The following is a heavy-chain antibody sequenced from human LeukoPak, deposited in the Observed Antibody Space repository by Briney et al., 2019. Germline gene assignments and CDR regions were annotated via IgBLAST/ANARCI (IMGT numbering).Heavy chain of an antibody. CDR2: ISWNSRSV. D-gene: IGHD3-22*01. CDR3: AKDLDSSGYSPNFDY. CDR1: GFTFDDYA. J-gene: IGHJ4*02. V-gene: IGHV3-9*01. Sequence: PGGSLRLSCAASGFTFDDYAMHWVRQAPGKGLEWVSGISWNSRSVGYADSVKGRFTISRDNAKNSLYLQMNSLRAEDTALYYCAKDLDSSGYSPNFDYWGQGTLVTVSS.